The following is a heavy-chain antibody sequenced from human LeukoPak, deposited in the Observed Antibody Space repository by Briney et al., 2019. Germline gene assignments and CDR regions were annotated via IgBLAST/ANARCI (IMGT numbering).Heavy chain of an antibody. CDR2: IKSKADDGTT. Sequence: GGSLRLSCAVSGLTFRDAWMSWVRQAPGKGLEWVGRIKSKADDGTTDYAAPVKGRFTISRDDSKSTLYLQMNSLKIEDTAVYYCTTNHELDHWGQGTLVTVSS. CDR3: TTNHELDH. J-gene: IGHJ5*02. V-gene: IGHV3-15*01. CDR1: GLTFRDAW.